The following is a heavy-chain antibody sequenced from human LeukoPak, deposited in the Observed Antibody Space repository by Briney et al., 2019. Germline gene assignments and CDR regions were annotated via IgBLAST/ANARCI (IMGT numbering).Heavy chain of an antibody. V-gene: IGHV1-18*01. Sequence: ASVKVSCKPPVYTFTSYGGSRGRPTPEQGLEWMGWINAYNGKTNYAQKLKGGVTMTTDTSTSTAYMELTSLRSDDTAVYYCARNRPEIVARTDCSSTSCYDGFDYWGQGTLVTVSS. CDR3: ARNRPEIVARTDCSSTSCYDGFDY. D-gene: IGHD2-2*01. J-gene: IGHJ4*02. CDR2: INAYNGKT. CDR1: VYTFTSYG.